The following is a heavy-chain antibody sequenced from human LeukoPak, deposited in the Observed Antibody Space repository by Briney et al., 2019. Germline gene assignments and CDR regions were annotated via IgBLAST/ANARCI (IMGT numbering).Heavy chain of an antibody. CDR3: ARDWVVVQPYIMDV. D-gene: IGHD2-2*01. J-gene: IGHJ6*02. V-gene: IGHV4-61*01. CDR1: GGSISSSSYY. CDR2: ISYSGYT. Sequence: SETLSLTCTDSGGSISSSSYYWGWIRQPPGRGLEWIGYISYSGYTNYNPSLKSRVTISLDTSKNQFSLKLSSVTAADTAVYYCARDWVVVQPYIMDVWGQGTTVTVSS.